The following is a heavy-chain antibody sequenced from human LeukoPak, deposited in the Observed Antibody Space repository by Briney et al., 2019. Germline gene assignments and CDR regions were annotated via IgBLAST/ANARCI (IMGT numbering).Heavy chain of an antibody. CDR1: GGSTSSSNYY. CDR2: IHYSGNT. D-gene: IGHD3-3*01. J-gene: IGHJ4*02. CDR3: ARLGAGPTYYDFWSGYSSFYFDY. Sequence: PSETLSLTCTVSGGSTSSSNYYWGWIRQPPGKGLEWIGGIHYSGNTYYNPSLKSRVTISVDTSKNQCSLKLSSVTAADTAVYYCARLGAGPTYYDFWSGYSSFYFDYWGQGTLVTVSS. V-gene: IGHV4-39*01.